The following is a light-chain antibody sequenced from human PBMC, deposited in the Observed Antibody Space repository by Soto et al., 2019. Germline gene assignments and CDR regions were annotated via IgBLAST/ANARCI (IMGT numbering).Light chain of an antibody. CDR2: LGS. V-gene: IGKV2-28*01. J-gene: IGKJ4*01. Sequence: DIVMTQSPLSLTVTPGEPASISCRSSQSLLHSNGYNYLDWYLQKPGQSPQILIYLGSNRASGVPDRFSGRGSGTDFTLKISRVEAEDVGVYYCLQALQTRLTFGGGTKVEIK. CDR3: LQALQTRLT. CDR1: QSLLHSNGYNY.